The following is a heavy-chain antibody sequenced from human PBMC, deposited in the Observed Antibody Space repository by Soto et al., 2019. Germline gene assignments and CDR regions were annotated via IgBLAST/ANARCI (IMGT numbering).Heavy chain of an antibody. J-gene: IGHJ4*02. V-gene: IGHV4-59*01. Sequence: SETLSLTCTVSGGSISSYYWSWIRQPPGKGLEWIGYIYYSGSTNYNPSLKSRVTISVDTSKNQFSLKLSSVTAADTAVYYCATGDYNNSWNDGHYDYWGQGTLVTVSS. CDR2: IYYSGST. CDR3: ATGDYNNSWNDGHYDY. D-gene: IGHD1-1*01. CDR1: GGSISSYY.